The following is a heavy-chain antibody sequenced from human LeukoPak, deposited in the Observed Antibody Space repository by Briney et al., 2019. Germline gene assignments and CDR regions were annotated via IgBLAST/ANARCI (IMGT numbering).Heavy chain of an antibody. Sequence: PGRSLRLSCAASGFTFDDYAMHWVRHAPGKGLEWVSGISWNSCSIVYADSVKGRFTISRDNAKNSLYLQMNSLRAEDMALYYCAKGSGEWLIPDPIDYWGQGTLVTVSS. CDR1: GFTFDDYA. CDR2: ISWNSCSI. J-gene: IGHJ4*02. CDR3: AKGSGEWLIPDPIDY. V-gene: IGHV3-9*03. D-gene: IGHD6-19*01.